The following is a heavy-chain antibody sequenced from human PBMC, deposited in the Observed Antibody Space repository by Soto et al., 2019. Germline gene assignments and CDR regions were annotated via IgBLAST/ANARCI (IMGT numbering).Heavy chain of an antibody. D-gene: IGHD1-26*01. J-gene: IGHJ5*02. CDR2: IKQDGGEK. Sequence: GGSLRLSCAASGFTFSVFWMRWVRQAPGKGLEWVATIKQDGGEKYYVDSVKGRFTISRDNTKNSLYLQMNSLRAEDTAVYYCARDAVGSMLRTWGQGTLVTVSS. CDR1: GFTFSVFW. V-gene: IGHV3-7*01. CDR3: ARDAVGSMLRT.